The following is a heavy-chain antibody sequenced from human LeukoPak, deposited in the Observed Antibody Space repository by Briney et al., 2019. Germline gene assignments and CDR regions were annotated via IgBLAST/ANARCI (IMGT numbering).Heavy chain of an antibody. CDR2: INHSGST. D-gene: IGHD2-15*01. J-gene: IGHJ4*02. V-gene: IGHV4-34*01. CDR1: GGSFSGYY. CDR3: ACHCRDGYNR. Sequence: SETLSLTCAVYGGSFSGYYWSWIRQPPGKGLEWIGEINHSGSTNYNPSLKSRVTISVDTSKNQFSLKLSSVTAADTAVYYCACHCRDGYNRWGQGTLVTVSS.